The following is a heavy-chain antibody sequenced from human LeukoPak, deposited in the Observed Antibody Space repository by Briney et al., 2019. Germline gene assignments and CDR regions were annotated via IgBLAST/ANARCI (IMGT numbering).Heavy chain of an antibody. J-gene: IGHJ4*02. Sequence: SETLSLTCTVSGGSISRSSYYWGWIRQPPGKGLEWIGSIYYSGSTYYNPSLKSRVTISVDTSKNQFSLKLSSVTAADTAVYYCATSSDLAARPFDYWGQGTLVTVSS. CDR3: ATSSDLAARPFDY. CDR2: IYYSGST. D-gene: IGHD6-6*01. V-gene: IGHV4-39*07. CDR1: GGSISRSSYY.